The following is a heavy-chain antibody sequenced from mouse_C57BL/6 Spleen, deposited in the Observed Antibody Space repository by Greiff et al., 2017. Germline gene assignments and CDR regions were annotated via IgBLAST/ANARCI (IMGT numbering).Heavy chain of an antibody. D-gene: IGHD2-4*01. J-gene: IGHJ2*01. CDR2: IYPGDGDT. V-gene: IGHV1-82*01. Sequence: VKLQESGPELVKPGASVKISCKASGYAFSSSWMNWVKQRPGKGLEWIGRIYPGDGDTNYNGKFKGKATLTADKSSSTAYMQLSSLTSEDSAVYFCARDYDERDFDYWGQGTTLTVSS. CDR1: GYAFSSSW. CDR3: ARDYDERDFDY.